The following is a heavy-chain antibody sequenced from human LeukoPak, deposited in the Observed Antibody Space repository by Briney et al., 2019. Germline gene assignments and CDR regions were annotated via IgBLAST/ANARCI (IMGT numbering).Heavy chain of an antibody. CDR3: ARDRGGSYSAIDY. Sequence: GGALRLSRAASGFTFSSYSMNWVRQAPGKGLEGVSFIISGSSIIYSADSVKGRFTISRDNAKNSLYLQMNSLRAEDTAVYYCARDRGGSYSAIDYWGQGTLVTVSS. J-gene: IGHJ4*02. CDR1: GFTFSSYS. D-gene: IGHD1-26*01. CDR2: IISGSSII. V-gene: IGHV3-48*04.